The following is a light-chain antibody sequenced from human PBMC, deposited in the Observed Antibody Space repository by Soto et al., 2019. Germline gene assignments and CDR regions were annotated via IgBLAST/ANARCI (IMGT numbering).Light chain of an antibody. V-gene: IGKV3-20*01. CDR2: GAS. Sequence: IVMTQSPATLSVSPGERASLSCRASQSVSSSYLAWYQQKPGQAPRLLIYGASSRATGIPDRFSGSGSGTDFTLTISRLEPEDFAVYYCQQYGSSPGFTFGPGTKVDIK. J-gene: IGKJ3*01. CDR3: QQYGSSPGFT. CDR1: QSVSSSY.